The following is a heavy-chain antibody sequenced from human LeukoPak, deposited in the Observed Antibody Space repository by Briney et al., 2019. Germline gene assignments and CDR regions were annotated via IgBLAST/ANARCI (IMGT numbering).Heavy chain of an antibody. CDR3: ARDQPSVGWGFDS. CDR1: GFTFSSYE. J-gene: IGHJ4*02. Sequence: GGSLRLSCAASGFTFSSYEMNWVRQAPGKWLEWVSYISSSGSTFYYADSVKGRFTISRDNAKNSLNLQMNNLRAEDTGLYYCARDQPSVGWGFDSWGRGTLVIVSS. V-gene: IGHV3-48*03. D-gene: IGHD2-15*01. CDR2: ISSSGSTF.